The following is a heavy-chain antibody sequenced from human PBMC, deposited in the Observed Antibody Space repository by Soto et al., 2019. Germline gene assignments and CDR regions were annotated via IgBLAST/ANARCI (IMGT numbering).Heavy chain of an antibody. Sequence: EVQLLESGGGLVQPGGSLRLSCAASGFTFSTYAMSWVRQAPGKGLEWVSTISGSGGSTYYADSVKGRFTISRDKSKTTLYLQMNSLRAEDTAVYYCAREYGGNSWYFDLWGRGTLVTVAS. V-gene: IGHV3-23*01. CDR2: ISGSGGST. CDR1: GFTFSTYA. J-gene: IGHJ2*01. D-gene: IGHD4-17*01. CDR3: AREYGGNSWYFDL.